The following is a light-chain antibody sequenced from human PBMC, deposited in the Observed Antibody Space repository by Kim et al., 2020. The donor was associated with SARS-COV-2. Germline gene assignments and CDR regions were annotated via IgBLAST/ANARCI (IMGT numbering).Light chain of an antibody. CDR2: AAS. V-gene: IGKV1-39*01. Sequence: ASIGDRGTVTCRASQDIGNYLNWYQQKPGKAPKLLIYAASTLKSGVPSRFSGDGSGTDFTLVISGLQLDDFATYFCQQSYSSPRFTFGPGTKVDI. CDR3: QQSYSSPRFT. CDR1: QDIGNY. J-gene: IGKJ3*01.